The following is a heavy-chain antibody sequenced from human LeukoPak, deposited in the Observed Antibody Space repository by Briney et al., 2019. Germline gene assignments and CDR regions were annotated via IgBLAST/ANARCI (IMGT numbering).Heavy chain of an antibody. CDR3: ARSRPSGYSGDPQNCFDP. D-gene: IGHD5-12*01. V-gene: IGHV5-51*01. J-gene: IGHJ5*02. CDR2: IYPGDSDT. CDR1: GSPFTAYW. Sequence: PGASLQISCKTSGSPFTAYWIGWGRQLPGKGLEWMGIIYPGDSDTIYRPSFQGQVTISADKSISTAYLQWNSLKASDTAMYYCARSRPSGYSGDPQNCFDPWGQGTLVTVSS.